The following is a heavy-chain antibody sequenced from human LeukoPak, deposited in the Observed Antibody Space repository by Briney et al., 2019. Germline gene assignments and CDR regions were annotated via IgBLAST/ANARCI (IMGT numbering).Heavy chain of an antibody. D-gene: IGHD5-12*01. CDR3: ATGPGYSGYS. Sequence: ASVKVSCKVSGYTPTELSMHWVRQAPGKGLEWMGGFDPEDGETIYAQKFQGRVTMTEDTSTDTAYMELSSLRSEDTAVYYRATGPGYSGYSWGQGTLVTVSS. CDR1: GYTPTELS. J-gene: IGHJ4*02. CDR2: FDPEDGET. V-gene: IGHV1-24*01.